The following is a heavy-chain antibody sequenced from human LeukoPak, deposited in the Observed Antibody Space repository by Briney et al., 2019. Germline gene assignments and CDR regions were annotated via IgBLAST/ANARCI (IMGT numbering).Heavy chain of an antibody. D-gene: IGHD7-27*01. Sequence: SETLSLTCTVSGGSISSYYWSWIRQPAGKGLGWIGRIYTSGATNYNPSLRSRVTMSVDTSKNQFSLKLSSVTAADTAVYYCARGGWELGAFTFDSWGQGTLVTVSS. CDR3: ARGGWELGAFTFDS. V-gene: IGHV4-4*07. J-gene: IGHJ4*02. CDR2: IYTSGAT. CDR1: GGSISSYY.